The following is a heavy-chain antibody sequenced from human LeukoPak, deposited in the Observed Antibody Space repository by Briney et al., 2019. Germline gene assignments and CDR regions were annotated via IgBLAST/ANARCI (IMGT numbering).Heavy chain of an antibody. CDR1: GYTFTSYD. J-gene: IGHJ4*02. D-gene: IGHD5-18*01. CDR2: MNPNSGNT. CDR3: ARANRAVTESDFDY. V-gene: IGHV1-8*01. Sequence: ASVKVSCKASGYTFTSYDINWVRQATEQGLEWMGWMNPNSGNTGYAQKFQGRVTMTRNTSISTAYMELSSLRSEDTAVYYCARANRAVTESDFDYWGQGTLVTVSS.